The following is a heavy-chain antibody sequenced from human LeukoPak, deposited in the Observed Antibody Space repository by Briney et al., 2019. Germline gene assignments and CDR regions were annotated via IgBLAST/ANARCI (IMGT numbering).Heavy chain of an antibody. J-gene: IGHJ4*02. CDR3: ARDPRMVRSPTGFDY. V-gene: IGHV4-39*07. CDR1: GGSISSSSYY. Sequence: SSETLSLTCTVSGGSISSSSYYWGWIRQPPGKGLEWIGSIYYSGSTYYNPSLKSRVTISVDTSKNQFSLKLSSVTAADTAVYYCARDPRMVRSPTGFDYWGQGTLVTVSS. CDR2: IYYSGST. D-gene: IGHD3-10*01.